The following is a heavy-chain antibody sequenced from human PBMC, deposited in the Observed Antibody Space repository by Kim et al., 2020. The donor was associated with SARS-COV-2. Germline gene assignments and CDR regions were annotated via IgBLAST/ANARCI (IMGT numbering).Heavy chain of an antibody. CDR3: ARDPSLQLLDY. J-gene: IGHJ4*02. CDR2: IWYDGSNK. Sequence: GGSLRLSCAASGFTFSSYGMHWVRQAPGKGLEWVAVIWYDGSNKYYADSVKGRFTISRDNSKNTLYLQMNSLRAEDTAVYYCARDPSLQLLDYWGQGTLVTVSS. D-gene: IGHD5-18*01. CDR1: GFTFSSYG. V-gene: IGHV3-33*01.